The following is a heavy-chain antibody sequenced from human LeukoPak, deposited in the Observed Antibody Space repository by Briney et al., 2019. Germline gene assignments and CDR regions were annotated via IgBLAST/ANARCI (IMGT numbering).Heavy chain of an antibody. CDR1: GFTFRNYG. Sequence: GGSLRLSCAASGFTFRNYGMHWVRQAPGKGLEWVAVISSDGNEKYYADSVKGRFTISRDNSKNTLFLRMNSLRPEDTAVYYCARGPDYDILADYFDYWGQGTLVTVSS. V-gene: IGHV3-30*03. J-gene: IGHJ4*02. CDR2: ISSDGNEK. D-gene: IGHD3-9*01. CDR3: ARGPDYDILADYFDY.